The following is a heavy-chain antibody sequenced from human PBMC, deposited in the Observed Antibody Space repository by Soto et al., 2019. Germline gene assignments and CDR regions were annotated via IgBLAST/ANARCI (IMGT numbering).Heavy chain of an antibody. CDR1: GDTSDSFS. D-gene: IGHD6-19*01. Sequence: QVQLVQSGAEVKKPGSSVRVSCKASGDTSDSFSISWVRQAPGQGLEWMGEIIPMFGTGNYAQKFQGRLTITADESMGTSYMDLKSLRSEDTAVYFCARENRDDTSGWYSSSDWFDPWGQGTLVTVSS. CDR3: ARENRDDTSGWYSSSDWFDP. V-gene: IGHV1-69*01. CDR2: IIPMFGTG. J-gene: IGHJ5*02.